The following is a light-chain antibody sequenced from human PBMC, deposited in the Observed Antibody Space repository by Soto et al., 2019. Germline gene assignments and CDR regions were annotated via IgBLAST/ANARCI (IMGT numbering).Light chain of an antibody. J-gene: IGKJ1*01. CDR1: QSVSSN. V-gene: IGKV3-15*01. Sequence: EIVMTQSPATLSVSPGERATLSCRASQSVSSNLAWYQLKPGQAPRLLIHGASTRATGLPGRFSGSGSGTEFTLTISSLQSEDFAVYYCQQYNIWPLTFGQGTKVEIK. CDR2: GAS. CDR3: QQYNIWPLT.